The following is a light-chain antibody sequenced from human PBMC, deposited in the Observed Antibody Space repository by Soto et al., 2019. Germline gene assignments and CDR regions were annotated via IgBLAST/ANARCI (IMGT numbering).Light chain of an antibody. V-gene: IGLV1-47*02. CDR3: AVWDDSLSGVV. CDR1: TSNVGSNL. Sequence: QSALAQPPSASGTPGQRVTISCSGSTSNVGSNLASWYQQLPGSAPKLLFYNDYERPSGVPDRFSGSKSGTSASLGISGLRSEDEADYFCAVWDDSLSGVVFGGGTKLTVL. J-gene: IGLJ2*01. CDR2: NDY.